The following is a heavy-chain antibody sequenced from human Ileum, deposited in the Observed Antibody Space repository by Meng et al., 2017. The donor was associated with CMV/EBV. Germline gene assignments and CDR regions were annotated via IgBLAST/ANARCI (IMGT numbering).Heavy chain of an antibody. Sequence: CAASGFTFGNFAMTWVRQAPGKGLEWVSSISGSGTAYYTDSVKGRFTISRDLSKDTVFLQMYSLRAEDTAVYFCGRRQNVNSGAFDYWGQGSLVTVSS. D-gene: IGHD1-1*01. CDR2: ISGSGTA. J-gene: IGHJ4*02. V-gene: IGHV3-23*01. CDR3: GRRQNVNSGAFDY. CDR1: GFTFGNFA.